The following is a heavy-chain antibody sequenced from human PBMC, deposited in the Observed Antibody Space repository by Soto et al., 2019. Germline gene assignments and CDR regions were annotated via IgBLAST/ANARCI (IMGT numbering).Heavy chain of an antibody. J-gene: IGHJ6*02. D-gene: IGHD2-2*01. CDR3: ARSQGSSTSLEIYYYYYYGMDV. Sequence: QVQLVQSGAEVKKPGSSVKVSCKASGGTFSSYAISWVRQAPGQGLEWMGGIIPISGTANYAKKFQGRVTITPDESTSTVYMELSSLRSEDTAVYFCARSQGSSTSLEIYYYYYYGMDVWGQGTTVTVSS. V-gene: IGHV1-69*01. CDR1: GGTFSSYA. CDR2: IIPISGTA.